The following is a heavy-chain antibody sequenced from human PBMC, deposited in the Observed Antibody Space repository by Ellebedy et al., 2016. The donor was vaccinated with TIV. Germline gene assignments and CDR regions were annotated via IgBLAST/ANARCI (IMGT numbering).Heavy chain of an antibody. CDR3: ARDPYTGYSSGWYGY. D-gene: IGHD6-19*01. V-gene: IGHV3-74*01. CDR1: GFTFTTDW. Sequence: GESLKISCAASGFTFTTDWMHWVRQAPGKGLVWVARISSDGSWTTYADAVKGRFTISRDNANNTLYLQMNSLRADDTAVYYCARDPYTGYSSGWYGYWGQGTLVTVSS. J-gene: IGHJ4*02. CDR2: ISSDGSWT.